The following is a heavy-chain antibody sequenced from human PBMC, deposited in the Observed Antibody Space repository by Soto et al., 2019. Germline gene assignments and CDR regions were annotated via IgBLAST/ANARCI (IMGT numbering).Heavy chain of an antibody. CDR2: ISYDGSNK. J-gene: IGHJ4*02. Sequence: PVGSLRLSCAASGFTFSSYAMHWVRQAPGKGLEWVAVISYDGSNKYYADSVKGRFTISRDNSKNTLYLQMNSLRAEDTAVYYCARDVGLATLDYWGQGTLVTVSS. D-gene: IGHD6-13*01. CDR1: GFTFSSYA. V-gene: IGHV3-30-3*01. CDR3: ARDVGLATLDY.